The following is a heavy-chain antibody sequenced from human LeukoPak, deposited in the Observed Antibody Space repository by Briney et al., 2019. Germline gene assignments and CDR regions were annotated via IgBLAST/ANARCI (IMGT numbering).Heavy chain of an antibody. Sequence: GGSLRLSCAASGFTVSDNYMSWVRQAPGKGLEWVSFIFPGGTTYYADSVKDRFTISRDNSKNTLYLQMNSLRAEDTAVYYCARETTSGTGAAGTDAFDIWGQGTLVTVSS. J-gene: IGHJ3*02. CDR1: GFTVSDNY. CDR3: ARETTSGTGAAGTDAFDI. D-gene: IGHD6-13*01. V-gene: IGHV3-66*01. CDR2: IFPGGTT.